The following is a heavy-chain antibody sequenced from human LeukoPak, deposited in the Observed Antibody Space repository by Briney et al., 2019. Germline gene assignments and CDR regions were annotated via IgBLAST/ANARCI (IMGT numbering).Heavy chain of an antibody. D-gene: IGHD6-6*01. CDR1: GFPLSSYR. V-gene: IGHV3-7*01. CDR2: IKQDGSEK. J-gene: IGHJ4*02. Sequence: GGPLRLPCAASGFPLSSYRMRWVRQAPGKGLEWVANIKQDGSEKYYVDSVKGRFNLSRDNAKNSLYLQMNSLRAEDTAVYYCARVYSSSQYYFDYWGQGTLVTVSS. CDR3: ARVYSSSQYYFDY.